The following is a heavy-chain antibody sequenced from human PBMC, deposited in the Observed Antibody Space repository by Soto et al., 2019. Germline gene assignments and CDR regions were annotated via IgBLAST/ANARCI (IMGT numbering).Heavy chain of an antibody. D-gene: IGHD6-13*01. Sequence: QVQLVQSGAEVKKPGASVKVSCKASGYTFTSYGISWVRQAPGQGLEWMGWISAYNGNTNYAQKLQGRVTMTTDTSTSPAYMELRSLRSDDTAVYYCARGARGYSSSWSYYYYYYMDVWGKGTTVTVSS. V-gene: IGHV1-18*01. CDR2: ISAYNGNT. CDR1: GYTFTSYG. J-gene: IGHJ6*03. CDR3: ARGARGYSSSWSYYYYYYMDV.